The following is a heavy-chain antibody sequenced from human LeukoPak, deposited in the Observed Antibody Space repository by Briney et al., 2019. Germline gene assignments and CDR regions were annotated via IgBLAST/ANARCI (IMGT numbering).Heavy chain of an antibody. J-gene: IGHJ3*02. V-gene: IGHV1-3*01. CDR3: ARDLYSLDAFDI. D-gene: IGHD5-18*01. Sequence: GASVKVSCKASGYTFTSYAMHWVRQAPGQRLEWMGWINAGNGNTKYSRKFQGRVTITRDTSASTAYMELSSLRSEDTAVYYCARDLYSLDAFDIWGQGTMVTVSS. CDR1: GYTFTSYA. CDR2: INAGNGNT.